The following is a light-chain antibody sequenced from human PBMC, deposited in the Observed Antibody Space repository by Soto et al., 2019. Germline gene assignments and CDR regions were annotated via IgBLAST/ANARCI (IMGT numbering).Light chain of an antibody. V-gene: IGLV2-14*01. CDR3: SSYTSRSTLV. CDR1: NSDVGGYNY. Sequence: QSALTQPASVSGSPGQSITISCTGTNSDVGGYNYVSWYQQRPGKAPKLIISEVSARPSGVSNRFSGSKSGNTASLTISGLQAEDGADYFCSSYTSRSTLVFGVGTKLTVL. CDR2: EVS. J-gene: IGLJ3*02.